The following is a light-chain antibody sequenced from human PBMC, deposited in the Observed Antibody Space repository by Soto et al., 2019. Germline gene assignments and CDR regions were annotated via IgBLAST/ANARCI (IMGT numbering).Light chain of an antibody. CDR1: QSNDSW. J-gene: IGKJ1*01. CDR3: QQYNTDCRI. Sequence: DIQMSMSPSSQTASVGDRVTLTGRASQSNDSWPAWYQQKPGEAPKLLIYKASTLKSGVPSRFSGSGSGTEFTLSINSLQPDNFATYYCQQYNTDCRIFGQGTKVDIK. V-gene: IGKV1-5*03. CDR2: KAS.